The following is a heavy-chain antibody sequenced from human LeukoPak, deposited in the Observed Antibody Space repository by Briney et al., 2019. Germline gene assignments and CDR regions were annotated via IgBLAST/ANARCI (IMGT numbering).Heavy chain of an antibody. CDR2: ISGSGGST. Sequence: GGSLRLSCAASGFTFSSYAMSWVRQAPGKGLEWVSAISGSGGSTYYADSVKGRFTISRDNSKNTLYLQMNSLRAEDTAVYYCANSGSSYPWSDPWGQGTLVTVSS. CDR3: ANSGSSYPWSDP. CDR1: GFTFSSYA. V-gene: IGHV3-23*01. J-gene: IGHJ5*02. D-gene: IGHD1-26*01.